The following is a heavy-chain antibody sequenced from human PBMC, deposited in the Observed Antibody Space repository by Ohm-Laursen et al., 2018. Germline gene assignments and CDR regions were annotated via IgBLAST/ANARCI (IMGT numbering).Heavy chain of an antibody. V-gene: IGHV3-74*01. CDR3: ARVQMDFEGIPMN. J-gene: IGHJ4*02. Sequence: SLRLSCTASGLTFSYYWMHWVRQAPGKGLVWVSHIKNDGSTTTYADSVKGRFTISRDNAKNSLYLQMNSLRAEDTAVYYCARVQMDFEGIPMNWGQGTLVTVSS. CDR1: GLTFSYYW. CDR2: IKNDGSTT. D-gene: IGHD3-22*01.